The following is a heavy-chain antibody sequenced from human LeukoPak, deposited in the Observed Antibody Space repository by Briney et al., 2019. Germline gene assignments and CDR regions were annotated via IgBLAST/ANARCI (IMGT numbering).Heavy chain of an antibody. D-gene: IGHD3-10*01. Sequence: GGSLRLSCAASGFTFSSYGMHWVRQAPGKGLEWVAFIRYDGSNKYYADSVKGRFTISRDNSKNTLYLQMNSLRAEDTAVYYCAKEKGTMVRASNAGKYFDLWGRGTLVTVSS. J-gene: IGHJ2*01. CDR3: AKEKGTMVRASNAGKYFDL. CDR1: GFTFSSYG. V-gene: IGHV3-30*02. CDR2: IRYDGSNK.